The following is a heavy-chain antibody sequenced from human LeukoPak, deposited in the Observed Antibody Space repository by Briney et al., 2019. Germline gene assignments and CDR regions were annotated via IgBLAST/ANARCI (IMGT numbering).Heavy chain of an antibody. J-gene: IGHJ6*03. CDR1: GFTFSSYG. V-gene: IGHV3-23*01. CDR3: AKGSDDSSGYYWSPRYYYYMDV. D-gene: IGHD3-22*01. CDR2: ISGSGGST. Sequence: GGTLRLSCAASGFTFSSYGMSWVRQAPGKGLEWVSAISGSGGSTYYADSVKGRFTISRDNSKNTLYLQMNSLRAEDTAVYYCAKGSDDSSGYYWSPRYYYYMDVWGKGTTVTVSS.